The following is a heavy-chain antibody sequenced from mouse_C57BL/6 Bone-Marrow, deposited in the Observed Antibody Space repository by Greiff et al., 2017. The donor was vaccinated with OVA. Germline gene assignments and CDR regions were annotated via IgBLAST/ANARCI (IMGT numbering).Heavy chain of an antibody. CDR1: GFSLTSYG. CDR3: ARMRRDYYYGSSPFFDY. J-gene: IGHJ2*01. CDR2: IWSGGST. V-gene: IGHV2-2*01. Sequence: QVQLKESGPGLVQPSQSLSITCTVSGFSLTSYGVHWVRQSPGKGLEWLGVIWSGGSTDYNAAFISRLSISKDNSKSQVFFKMNSLQADDTAIYYCARMRRDYYYGSSPFFDYWGQGTTLTVSS. D-gene: IGHD1-1*01.